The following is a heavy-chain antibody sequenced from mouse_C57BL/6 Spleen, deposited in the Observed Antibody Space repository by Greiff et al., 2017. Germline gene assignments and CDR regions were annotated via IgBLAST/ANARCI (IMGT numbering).Heavy chain of an antibody. CDR3: ARRTIYYYGSSYVGDAMDY. V-gene: IGHV5-17*01. J-gene: IGHJ4*01. CDR2: ISSGSSTI. Sequence: EVNVVESGGGLVKPGGSLKLSCAASGFTFSDYGMHWVRQAPEKGLEWVAYISSGSSTIYYADTVKGRFTISRDNAKNTLFLQMTSLRSEDTAMYYCARRTIYYYGSSYVGDAMDYWGQGTSVTVSS. CDR1: GFTFSDYG. D-gene: IGHD1-1*01.